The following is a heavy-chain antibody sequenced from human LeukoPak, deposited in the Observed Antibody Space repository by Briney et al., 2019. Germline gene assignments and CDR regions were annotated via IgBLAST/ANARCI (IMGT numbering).Heavy chain of an antibody. D-gene: IGHD6-13*01. CDR3: LAGYYYYYMDV. Sequence: GGSLRLSCAASGFTSGTSWMSWVRQAPGKGLEWVANINQDGSAQYYVDSVKGRFIISRDNANNTLYLQMNGLRDEDTGVYYALAGYYYYYMDVWGKGTTVTVSS. CDR1: GFTSGTSW. J-gene: IGHJ6*03. V-gene: IGHV3-7*01. CDR2: INQDGSAQ.